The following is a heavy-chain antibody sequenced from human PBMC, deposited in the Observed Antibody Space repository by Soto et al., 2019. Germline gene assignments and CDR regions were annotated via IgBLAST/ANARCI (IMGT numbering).Heavy chain of an antibody. CDR2: INPNSGGT. Sequence: EASVKVSCKASGYTFTGYYMHWVRQAPGQGLEWMGWINPNSGGTNYAQKFQGWVTMTRDTSISTAYMELSRLRSDDTAVYYCARDSCSSTSCNPRHTGGPYYYMDVWGKGTTVTVSS. J-gene: IGHJ6*03. CDR3: ARDSCSSTSCNPRHTGGPYYYMDV. D-gene: IGHD2-2*01. CDR1: GYTFTGYY. V-gene: IGHV1-2*04.